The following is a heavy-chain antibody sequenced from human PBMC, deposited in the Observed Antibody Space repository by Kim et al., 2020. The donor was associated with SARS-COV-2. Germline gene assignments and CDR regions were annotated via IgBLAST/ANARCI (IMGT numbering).Heavy chain of an antibody. J-gene: IGHJ4*02. V-gene: IGHV3-48*03. CDR3: ARAARERAEAIDY. Sequence: YADAVKGRFTISRDNAKNSLYLQMNSLRAEDTAVYYCARAARERAEAIDYWGQGTLVTVSS. D-gene: IGHD6-13*01.